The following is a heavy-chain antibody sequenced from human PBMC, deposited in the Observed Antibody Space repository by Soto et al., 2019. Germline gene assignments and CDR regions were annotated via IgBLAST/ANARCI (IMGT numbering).Heavy chain of an antibody. V-gene: IGHV1-18*01. CDR3: ARASLGTMHGVVNYYGMDV. D-gene: IGHD3-3*01. CDR1: GYTFSSYG. J-gene: IGHJ6*02. CDR2: ISDYNGKT. Sequence: ASVKVSCKASGYTFSSYGLSWVRQAPGQGLEWMGWISDYNGKTYYTQKLQDRVTMTTETSTSTAYMELRGLTSEDTVVYYCARASLGTMHGVVNYYGMDVWGQGTTVTVSS.